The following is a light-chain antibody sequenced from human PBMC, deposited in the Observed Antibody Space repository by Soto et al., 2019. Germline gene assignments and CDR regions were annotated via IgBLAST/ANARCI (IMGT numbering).Light chain of an antibody. J-gene: IGLJ2*01. V-gene: IGLV1-44*01. CDR2: YDN. CDR1: NSNIGSNT. CDR3: GTWDSRLRVVV. Sequence: QSVLTQPPSASGTPGQRVTISCSGSNSNIGSNTVNWYQQLPGTAPKLLIYYDNLRPSGVPDRISGSKSGTSASLAISGLQSDDEADYYCGTWDSRLRVVVFGGGTKVTVL.